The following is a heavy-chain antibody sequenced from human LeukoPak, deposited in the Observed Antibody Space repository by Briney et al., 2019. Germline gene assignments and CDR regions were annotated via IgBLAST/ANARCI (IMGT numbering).Heavy chain of an antibody. D-gene: IGHD2-2*01. CDR2: IRYDGSNK. CDR3: AKDQAIVVVPAAPAWFDP. CDR1: GFTFSSYG. Sequence: GRSLRLSCAASGFTFSSYGKHWVRQAPGKGLEWVAFIRYDGSNKYYADSVKGRFTISRDNSKNTLYLQMNSLRAEDTAVYYCAKDQAIVVVPAAPAWFDPWGQGTLVTVSS. V-gene: IGHV3-30*02. J-gene: IGHJ5*02.